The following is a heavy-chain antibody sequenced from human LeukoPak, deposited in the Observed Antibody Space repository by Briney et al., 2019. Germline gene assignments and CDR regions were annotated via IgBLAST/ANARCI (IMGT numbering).Heavy chain of an antibody. CDR2: IYSGGST. V-gene: IGHV3-53*01. J-gene: IGHJ4*02. CDR1: GLTVSSNY. D-gene: IGHD3-22*01. CDR3: ARWDSSGYHKYYFDY. Sequence: PGGSLRLSCAASGLTVSSNYMNWVRQAPGQGLEWVSIIYSGGSTYYADSVRGRFTISRDNSKNTLYLQMNSLTAEDTAVYYCARWDSSGYHKYYFDYWGQGTLVTVSS.